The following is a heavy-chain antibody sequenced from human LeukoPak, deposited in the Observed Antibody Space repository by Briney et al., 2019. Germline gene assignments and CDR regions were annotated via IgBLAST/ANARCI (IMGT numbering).Heavy chain of an antibody. V-gene: IGHV1-46*01. J-gene: IGHJ5*02. CDR3: ARGDDMVRGFIWFDP. Sequence: ASVKVSCKASGYIFTGYYLHWVRQAPGQGLEWMGIINPSDSGTSYAQKFQGRVTMTRDTSTSTVYMELSSLRSEDTAVYYCARGDDMVRGFIWFDPWGQGTLVTVSS. CDR2: INPSDSGT. D-gene: IGHD3-10*01. CDR1: GYIFTGYY.